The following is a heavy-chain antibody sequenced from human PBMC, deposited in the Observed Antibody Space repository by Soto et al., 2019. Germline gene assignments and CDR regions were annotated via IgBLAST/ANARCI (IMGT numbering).Heavy chain of an antibody. CDR3: AKDSGGWRFDS. J-gene: IGHJ4*02. CDR2: ISSGSSTI. D-gene: IGHD2-15*01. V-gene: IGHV3-48*02. Sequence: EVQLVESGGGLIQPGGSLRLYCAASGFTFGDYSMDWVRQAPGKGLEWISSISSGSSTIYYADSVKGRFTISRDNAKTELYLQMNSLRDGDTAVYYWAKDSGGWRFDSWGQGTLVTVSS. CDR1: GFTFGDYS.